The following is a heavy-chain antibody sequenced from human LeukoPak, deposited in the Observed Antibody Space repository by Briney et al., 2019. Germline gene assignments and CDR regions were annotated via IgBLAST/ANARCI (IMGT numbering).Heavy chain of an antibody. Sequence: ASVKVSCEASGYTFTTYGISWVRQSPGQGLGWRGWISAYNGNTKYAQTLQGRVTMTTDTSTSTAYMEQRSLRSDDTAVYYCARDSKAAAEDIAYWGQGTLVTVYS. CDR1: GYTFTTYG. CDR2: ISAYNGNT. V-gene: IGHV1-18*01. J-gene: IGHJ4*02. D-gene: IGHD6-13*01. CDR3: ARDSKAAAEDIAY.